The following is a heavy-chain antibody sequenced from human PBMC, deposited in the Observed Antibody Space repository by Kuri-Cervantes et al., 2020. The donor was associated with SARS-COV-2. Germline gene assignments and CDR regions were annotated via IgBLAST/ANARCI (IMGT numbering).Heavy chain of an antibody. CDR3: ARVLTNRIQHADIVVVPAAPFVY. J-gene: IGHJ4*02. D-gene: IGHD2-2*01. CDR1: GGTFSSYA. CDR2: IIPILGTA. V-gene: IGHV1-69*04. Sequence: SVKVSCKAAGGTFSSYAIIWLRPAPGQGLEWMGRIIPILGTANYAQKFQGRVTITADKSTSTAYMELRSLRSDDTAVYYCARVLTNRIQHADIVVVPAAPFVYWCQGTLVTVSS.